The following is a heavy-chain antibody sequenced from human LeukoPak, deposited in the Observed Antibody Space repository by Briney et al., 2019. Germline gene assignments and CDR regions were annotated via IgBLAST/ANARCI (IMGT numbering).Heavy chain of an antibody. CDR1: GGTFSSYA. CDR2: IIPIFGTA. CDR3: ARDRGWAGYSYGFYY. D-gene: IGHD5-18*01. J-gene: IGHJ4*02. Sequence: ASVKVSCKASGGTFSSYAISWVRQAPGQGLEWMGGIIPIFGTANYAQKFQGRVTITADESTSTAYMELSSLRSEDTAVYYCARDRGWAGYSYGFYYWGQGTLVTVSS. V-gene: IGHV1-69*13.